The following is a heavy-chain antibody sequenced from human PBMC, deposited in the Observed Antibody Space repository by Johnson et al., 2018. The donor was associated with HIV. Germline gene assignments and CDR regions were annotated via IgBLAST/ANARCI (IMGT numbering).Heavy chain of an antibody. CDR2: INQDGSEK. Sequence: VQLVESGGGLVQPGGSLRLSCAASGFTLSNYWMSWVRQAPGKGLEWVANINQDGSEKYFVDSVKGRFTISRDNAKNSLYLQMSSLRAEDTAIYYCARDSGKWSGVRFAFDIWGQGTMVTVSS. CDR3: ARDSGKWSGVRFAFDI. V-gene: IGHV3-7*01. J-gene: IGHJ3*02. D-gene: IGHD3-10*01. CDR1: GFTLSNYW.